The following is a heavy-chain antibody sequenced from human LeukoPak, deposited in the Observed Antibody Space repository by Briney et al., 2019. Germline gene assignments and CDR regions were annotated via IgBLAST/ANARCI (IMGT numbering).Heavy chain of an antibody. CDR1: GFTFSDYA. D-gene: IGHD4-23*01. Sequence: PGGSLRLSCAASGFTFSDYAMHWVRQAPGKGLEWVALISYGGTNKYYADSVKGRFTISRDNSRNTLYLQMNSLRAEDTAVYYCARDSGYGGNDYFDYWGQGTLVTVSS. CDR3: ARDSGYGGNDYFDY. CDR2: ISYGGTNK. J-gene: IGHJ4*02. V-gene: IGHV3-30-3*01.